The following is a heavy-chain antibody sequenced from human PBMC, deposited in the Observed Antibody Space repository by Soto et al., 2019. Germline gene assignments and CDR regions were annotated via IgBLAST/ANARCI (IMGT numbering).Heavy chain of an antibody. J-gene: IGHJ4*02. CDR1: GFTLTNYG. CDR2: IGDSDGNT. CDR3: AKAAVRGYDLRHHFDY. V-gene: IGHV3-23*01. D-gene: IGHD5-12*01. Sequence: GGSLRLSCLASGFTLTNYGMNWVRQAPGKGLEWVSGIGDSDGNTYYADSVKGRFTISRDSSENTVFLQMKSLRAEDTAVYFCAKAAVRGYDLRHHFDYWGQGTLVTVSS.